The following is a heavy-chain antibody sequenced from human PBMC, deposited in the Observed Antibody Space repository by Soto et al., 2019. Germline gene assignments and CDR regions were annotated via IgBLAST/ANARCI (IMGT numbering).Heavy chain of an antibody. CDR2: IQSGGPT. CDR1: EFPSFSKY. J-gene: IGHJ6*03. CDR3: ARDVVLDDGRRYDGVPWAF. V-gene: IGHV3-66*01. Sequence: SRPASEFPSFSKYMSWVRQAPGKGLEWVSLIQSGGPTYYADSVKGRFTISRDTSENTLHLQMDSLRAEDTAVYYCARDVVLDDGRRYDGVPWAFRANGTTVPVS. D-gene: IGHD3-22*01.